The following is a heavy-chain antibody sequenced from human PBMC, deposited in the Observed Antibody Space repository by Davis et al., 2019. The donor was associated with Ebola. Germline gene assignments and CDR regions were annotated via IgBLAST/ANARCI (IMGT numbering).Heavy chain of an antibody. CDR2: ISYDGNQK. CDR3: AKGVVPAAALYYYGMDV. D-gene: IGHD2-2*01. J-gene: IGHJ6*02. Sequence: GESLKISCAASGFTFSVYGMHWVRQAPGKGLEWVAVISYDGNQKYSADAVKGRFTISRDNSKNTLYLQMNSLRAEDTAVYYCAKGVVPAAALYYYGMDVWGQGTTVTVSS. V-gene: IGHV3-30*18. CDR1: GFTFSVYG.